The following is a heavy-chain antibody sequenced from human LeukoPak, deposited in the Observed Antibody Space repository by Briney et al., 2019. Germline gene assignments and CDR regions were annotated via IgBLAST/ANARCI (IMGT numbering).Heavy chain of an antibody. CDR2: IYYSGST. J-gene: IGHJ4*02. Sequence: SETLSLTCTVSGGSISSSSYYWGWIRRPPGKGLEWIGSIYYSGSTYYNPSLKSRVTISVDTSKNQFSLKLSSVTAADTAVYYCARHHRDTAMAETFDYWGQGTLVTVSS. CDR1: GGSISSSSYY. V-gene: IGHV4-39*01. D-gene: IGHD5-18*01. CDR3: ARHHRDTAMAETFDY.